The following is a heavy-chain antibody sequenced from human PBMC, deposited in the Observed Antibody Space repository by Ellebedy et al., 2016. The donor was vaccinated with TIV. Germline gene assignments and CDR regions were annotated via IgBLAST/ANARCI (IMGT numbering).Heavy chain of an antibody. V-gene: IGHV3-21*01. Sequence: GESLKISXVASGFTFTTYSMNWIRQAPGKGLEWVASISGSGNYIYYADSVKGRFTISRDNAKKSLFLQMNSLRAEDTAVYYCARRGAIGVDIWYYYMDVWGKGTTVTVAS. CDR2: ISGSGNYI. CDR1: GFTFTTYS. CDR3: ARRGAIGVDIWYYYMDV. D-gene: IGHD2-2*01. J-gene: IGHJ6*03.